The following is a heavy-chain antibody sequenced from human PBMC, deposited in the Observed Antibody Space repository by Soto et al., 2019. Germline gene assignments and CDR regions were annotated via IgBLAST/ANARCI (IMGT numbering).Heavy chain of an antibody. CDR1: GFTFSSYE. CDR2: ISSSGSTI. J-gene: IGHJ6*02. V-gene: IGHV3-48*03. CDR3: ARDPIYYDFWSGSDYGMDV. Sequence: GGSLRLSCAASGFTFSSYEMNWFRQAPGKGLEWVSYISSSGSTIYYADSVKGRFTISRDNAKNSLYLQMNSLRAEDTAVYYCARDPIYYDFWSGSDYGMDVWGQGTTVTVSS. D-gene: IGHD3-3*01.